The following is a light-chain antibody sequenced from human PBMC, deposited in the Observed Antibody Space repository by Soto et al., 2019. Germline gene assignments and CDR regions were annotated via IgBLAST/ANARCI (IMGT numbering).Light chain of an antibody. CDR2: GAS. J-gene: IGKJ1*01. Sequence: EIALTQSPGTLSLSPGERATLSCRASQSVSSSYLAWYQQKPGQAPRLLIYGASSRATGIPDRFSGSGSGIDFTLTISRLEPEDFAVYYCQQYGSSPRTFGQGTKVDIK. CDR3: QQYGSSPRT. V-gene: IGKV3-20*01. CDR1: QSVSSSY.